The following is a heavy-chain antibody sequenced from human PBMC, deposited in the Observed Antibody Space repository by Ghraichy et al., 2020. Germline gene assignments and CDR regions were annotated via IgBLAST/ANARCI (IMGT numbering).Heavy chain of an antibody. CDR3: ARSKYTDGWFYFDH. J-gene: IGHJ4*02. D-gene: IGHD6-19*01. CDR1: GGSIRSDY. CDR2: IFYSGSGIT. Sequence: SQTLSLTCNVSGGSIRSDYWSWIRQPPGKGLEWIGYIFYSGSGITNYNPSLKSRVTVSMDTSKNQVSLMLTSVTTADTALYYCARSKYTDGWFYFDHWGRGTLVTVSS. V-gene: IGHV4-59*01.